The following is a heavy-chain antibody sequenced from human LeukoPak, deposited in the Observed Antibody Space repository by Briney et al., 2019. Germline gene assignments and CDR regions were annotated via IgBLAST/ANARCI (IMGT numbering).Heavy chain of an antibody. Sequence: TGGSLRLSCAASGFTFSSYAMHWVRQAPGKGLEYVSAISSNGGSTYYANSVKGRFTISRDNSKNTLYLQMGSLRAEDMAVYYCARQDDYGDYGIEHWGQGTLVTVSS. CDR2: ISSNGGST. CDR1: GFTFSSYA. J-gene: IGHJ1*01. V-gene: IGHV3-64*01. D-gene: IGHD4-17*01. CDR3: ARQDDYGDYGIEH.